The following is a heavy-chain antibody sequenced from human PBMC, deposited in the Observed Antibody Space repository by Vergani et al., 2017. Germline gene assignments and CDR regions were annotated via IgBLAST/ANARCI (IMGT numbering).Heavy chain of an antibody. V-gene: IGHV4-34*01. CDR1: GGSFSGYY. D-gene: IGHD6-13*01. CDR2: INHSGST. CDR3: ARGDRAYSSSWYSMYNWFDP. Sequence: QVQLQQWGAGLLKPSETLSLTCAVYGGSFSGYYWSWIRQPPGKGLEWIGEINHSGSTNYNPSLKSRVTISVDTSKNQFSLKLSSVTAADTAVYYCARGDRAYSSSWYSMYNWFDPWGQGTLVTVAS. J-gene: IGHJ5*02.